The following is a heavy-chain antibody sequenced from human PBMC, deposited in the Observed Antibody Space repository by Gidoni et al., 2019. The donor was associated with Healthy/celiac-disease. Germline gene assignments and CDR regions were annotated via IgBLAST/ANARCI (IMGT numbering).Heavy chain of an antibody. CDR3: AREGRPTGGV. V-gene: IGHV4-61*01. J-gene: IGHJ4*02. Sequence: QVQLQESGPGLVKPSETLSPTCTVSGGFVSSGSYYWSWIRQPPGKGLEWIGYIYYSGSTNYNPSLKSRVTISVDTSKNQFSLKLSSVTAADTAVYYCAREGRPTGGVWGQGTLVTVSS. D-gene: IGHD7-27*01. CDR2: IYYSGST. CDR1: GGFVSSGSYY.